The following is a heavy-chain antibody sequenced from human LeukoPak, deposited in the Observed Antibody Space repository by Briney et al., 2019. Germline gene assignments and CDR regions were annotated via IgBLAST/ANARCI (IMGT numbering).Heavy chain of an antibody. D-gene: IGHD5-12*01. J-gene: IGHJ4*02. CDR1: GGTFSSYA. CDR2: IIPILGIA. CDR3: ARADIVATMRGGMVDY. V-gene: IGHV1-69*04. Sequence: EASVKVSCKASGGTFSSYAISWVRQAPGQGLEWMGRIIPILGIANYAQKFQGRVTMTRDTSISTAYMELSRLRSDDTAVYYCARADIVATMRGGMVDYWGQGTLVTVSS.